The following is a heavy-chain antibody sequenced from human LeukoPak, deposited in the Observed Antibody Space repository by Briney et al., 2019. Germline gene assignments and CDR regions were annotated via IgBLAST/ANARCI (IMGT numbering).Heavy chain of an antibody. D-gene: IGHD5-24*01. J-gene: IGHJ4*02. CDR3: AKEDAIIGFDY. Sequence: GGTLRLSCAASGFTFSTWGMSWVRQAPGKGPEWVSASSRDGRSFYTDSVKGRFTISRDNSKNTLYLQMNGLTAEDTAIYFCAKEDAIIGFDYWGQGTLVTVSS. CDR1: GFTFSTWG. CDR2: SSRDGRS. V-gene: IGHV3-23*01.